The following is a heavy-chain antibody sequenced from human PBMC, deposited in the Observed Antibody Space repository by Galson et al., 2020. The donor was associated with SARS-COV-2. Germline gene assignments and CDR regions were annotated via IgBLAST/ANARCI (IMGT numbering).Heavy chain of an antibody. V-gene: IGHV1-8*01. CDR1: GYTFTSYD. D-gene: IGHD3-22*01. J-gene: IGHJ4*02. CDR2: MNPNSGNT. CDR3: ARGYPTRGVVVITEADY. Sequence: ASVKVSCKASGYTFTSYDINWVRQATGQGLEWMGWMNPNSGNTGYAQKFQGRVTMTRNTSISTAYMELSSLRSEDTAVYYCARGYPTRGVVVITEADYWGQGTLVTVSS.